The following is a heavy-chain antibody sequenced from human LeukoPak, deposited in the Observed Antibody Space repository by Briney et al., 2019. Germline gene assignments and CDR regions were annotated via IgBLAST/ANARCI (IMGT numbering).Heavy chain of an antibody. CDR2: ISSSSSYI. J-gene: IGHJ4*02. V-gene: IGHV3-21*01. CDR3: ARDSGHCSGGSCYPH. CDR1: GFTFSSYS. D-gene: IGHD2-15*01. Sequence: GSLRLSCAASGFTFSSYSMNWVRQAPGKGLEWVSSISSSSSYIYYADSVKGRFTISRDNAKNSLYLQMNSLRAEDTAVYYCARDSGHCSGGSCYPHWGQGTLVTVSS.